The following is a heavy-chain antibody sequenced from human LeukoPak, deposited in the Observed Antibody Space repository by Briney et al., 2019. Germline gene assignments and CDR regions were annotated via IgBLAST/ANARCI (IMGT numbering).Heavy chain of an antibody. J-gene: IGHJ4*02. CDR3: AREGSGSYQFDY. D-gene: IGHD3-10*01. Sequence: GGSLRLSCAASGFTFSSYAMHWVRQAPGKGLEWVAVISYDGSNKYYADSVKGRFTISRDNSKNTLYLQMNSLRAEDTAVYYCAREGSGSYQFDYWGQGTLVTVSS. CDR2: ISYDGSNK. CDR1: GFTFSSYA. V-gene: IGHV3-30-3*01.